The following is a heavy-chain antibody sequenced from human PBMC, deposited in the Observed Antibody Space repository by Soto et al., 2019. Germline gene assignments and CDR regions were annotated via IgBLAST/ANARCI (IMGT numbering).Heavy chain of an antibody. D-gene: IGHD3-16*01. CDR1: GYTFTSYA. Sequence: ASVKVSCKASGYTFTSYAMHWVRQAPGQRLEWMGWINAGNGNTKYSQKFQGRVTITRDTSASTAYMELSSLRPEDTAVYYCARDSTYDYVWGSYAPGGWFDPWGQGTLVTVSS. V-gene: IGHV1-3*01. CDR3: ARDSTYDYVWGSYAPGGWFDP. J-gene: IGHJ5*02. CDR2: INAGNGNT.